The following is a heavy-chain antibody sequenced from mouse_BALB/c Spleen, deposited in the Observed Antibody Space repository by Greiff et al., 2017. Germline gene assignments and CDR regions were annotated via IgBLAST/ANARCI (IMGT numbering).Heavy chain of an antibody. Sequence: QVQLQQSGAELVRPGTSVKVSCKASGYAFTNYLIEWVKQRPGQGLEWIGVINPGSGGTNYNEKFKGKATLTADKSSSTAYMQLSSLTSDDCAVYFCARGVSKGGFAYWGQGTLVTVSA. J-gene: IGHJ3*01. V-gene: IGHV1-54*01. CDR1: GYAFTNYL. CDR3: ARGVSKGGFAY. CDR2: INPGSGGT. D-gene: IGHD6-2*01.